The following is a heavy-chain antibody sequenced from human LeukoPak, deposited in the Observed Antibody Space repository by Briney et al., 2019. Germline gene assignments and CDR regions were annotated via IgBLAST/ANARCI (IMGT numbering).Heavy chain of an antibody. CDR3: AKIWFGDLLVGAFDI. V-gene: IGHV3-23*01. J-gene: IGHJ3*02. CDR1: GFTFSSYA. D-gene: IGHD3-10*01. CDR2: ISGSGGST. Sequence: SGGSLKLSCAASGFTFSSYAMSWVRQTPGKGLEWVSAISGSGGSTYYADSVKGRFTITRDNSKNTLYLQMNSLRAEDTAVYYCAKIWFGDLLVGAFDIWGQGTMVTVSS.